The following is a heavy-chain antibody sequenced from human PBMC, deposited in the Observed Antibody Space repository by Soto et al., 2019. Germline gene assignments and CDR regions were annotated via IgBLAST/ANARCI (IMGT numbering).Heavy chain of an antibody. CDR2: IYPSGST. D-gene: IGHD2-2*01. CDR3: ASPVECSTTSCIR. V-gene: IGHV4-4*02. CDR1: GDSISNSNW. Sequence: PSETLSLTCAVSGDSISNSNWWTWVRQSPGKGLEWIGEIYPSGSTNYNPSLESRVTISVDKSKSQFSLRLKAVTAADTAVYYCASPVECSTTSCIRWGQGTLVTVSS. J-gene: IGHJ4*02.